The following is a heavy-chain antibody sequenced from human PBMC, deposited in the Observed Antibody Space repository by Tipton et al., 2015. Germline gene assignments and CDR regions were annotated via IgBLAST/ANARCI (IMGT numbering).Heavy chain of an antibody. CDR1: GDSVSSNRVT. CDR3: ARGRGLGLVYY. D-gene: IGHD1-26*01. V-gene: IGHV6-1*01. J-gene: IGHJ4*02. CDR2: TYYKSKWYH. Sequence: GLVKPLQTLSLTCDISGDSVSSNRVTWNWIRQSPSRGLEWLGRTYYKSKWYHDYAISVQSRITLTAATSKDQFSLQLNSVTPDHSAVYYSARGRGLGLVYYWGQGTLGTGSS.